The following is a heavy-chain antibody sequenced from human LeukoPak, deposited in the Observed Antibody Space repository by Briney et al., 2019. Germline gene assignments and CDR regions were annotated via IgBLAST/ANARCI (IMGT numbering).Heavy chain of an antibody. CDR2: IHSSGNYI. CDR3: AREWNSRATFDY. Sequence: QPGGSLRLSCRASASGDDFTSHSMNWVRQAPGKGLEWISYIHSSGNYIFDAASVKGRFTVSRDNARNSLYLQMNSLRVEDTAMYYCAREWNSRATFDYWGQGTLVTVSS. D-gene: IGHD1-1*01. J-gene: IGHJ4*02. CDR1: ASGDDFTSHS. V-gene: IGHV3-48*01.